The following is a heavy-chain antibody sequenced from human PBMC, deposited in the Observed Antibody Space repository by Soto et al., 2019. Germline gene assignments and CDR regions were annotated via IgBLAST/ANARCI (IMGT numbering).Heavy chain of an antibody. Sequence: QVQLVESGGGVVQPGRSLRLSCAASGFPFRSYGMHWVRQAPGKGLEWVAAIWFAGSNKFYADSVKARFTIARDNSKNTVSLQMNSLRDEDSAADYSATTGPYWGQGTLGTVSS. V-gene: IGHV3-33*01. CDR3: ATTGPY. J-gene: IGHJ4*02. CDR2: IWFAGSNK. CDR1: GFPFRSYG.